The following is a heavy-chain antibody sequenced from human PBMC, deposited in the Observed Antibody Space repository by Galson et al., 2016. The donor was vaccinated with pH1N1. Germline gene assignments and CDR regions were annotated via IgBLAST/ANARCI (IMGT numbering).Heavy chain of an antibody. CDR3: RRGGYYYDSSGTTFDY. Sequence: SETLSLTCTVSGGSISSYYWSWIRQPPGKGLEWIGYIYYSGSTNYNPSLKSRVTISVDTSKNQFSLKLSSVTAADTAVYYFRRGGYYYDSSGTTFDYWGQGTLVSVSS. V-gene: IGHV4-59*01. CDR2: IYYSGST. J-gene: IGHJ4*02. CDR1: GGSISSYY. D-gene: IGHD3-22*01.